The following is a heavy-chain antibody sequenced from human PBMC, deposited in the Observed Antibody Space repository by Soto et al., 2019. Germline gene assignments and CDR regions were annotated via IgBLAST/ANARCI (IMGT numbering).Heavy chain of an antibody. D-gene: IGHD2-21*01. CDR2: ISSSGDTT. CDR1: GFRFSDHS. Sequence: VQLVESGGGLVSPGGSLTLSCVGSGFRFSDHSMHWVRRAPGTGLQWLSYISSSGDTTHYADSVRGRFTVSRDNAKNSVFLRMDSLRDDDTAMYYCARLPKGSLVIAWGQGTLVTVSS. J-gene: IGHJ4*02. V-gene: IGHV3-48*02. CDR3: ARLPKGSLVIA.